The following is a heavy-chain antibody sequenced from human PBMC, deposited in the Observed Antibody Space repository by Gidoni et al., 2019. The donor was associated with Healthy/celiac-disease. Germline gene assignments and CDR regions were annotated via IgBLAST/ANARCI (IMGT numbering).Heavy chain of an antibody. V-gene: IGHV3-21*01. CDR1: GFTFSSYS. CDR2: ISSSSSYI. Sequence: EVQLVESGGGLVKPGGSLRLSCAASGFTFSSYSMNWVRQAPGKGLEWVSSISSSSSYIYYADSVKGRFTISRDNAKNSLYLQMNSLRAEDTAVYYCARGTDYGDPLPLDYFDYWGQGTLVTVSS. J-gene: IGHJ4*02. CDR3: ARGTDYGDPLPLDYFDY. D-gene: IGHD4-17*01.